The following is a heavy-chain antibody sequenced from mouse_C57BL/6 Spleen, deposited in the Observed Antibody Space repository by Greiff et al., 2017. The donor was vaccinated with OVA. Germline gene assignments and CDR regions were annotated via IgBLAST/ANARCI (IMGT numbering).Heavy chain of an antibody. CDR2: ISDGGSYT. Sequence: EVKLMESGGGLVKPGGSLKLSCAASGFTFSSYAMSWVRQTPEKRLEWVATISDGGSYTYYPDNVKVRFTISRDNAKNNLYLQMSHLKSEDTAMYYCARDDGYFDYWGQGTTLTVSS. CDR3: ARDDGYFDY. J-gene: IGHJ2*01. CDR1: GFTFSSYA. V-gene: IGHV5-4*01. D-gene: IGHD1-1*01.